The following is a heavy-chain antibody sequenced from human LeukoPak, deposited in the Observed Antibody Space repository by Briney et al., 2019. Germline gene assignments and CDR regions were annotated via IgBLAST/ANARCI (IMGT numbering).Heavy chain of an antibody. J-gene: IGHJ4*02. CDR2: IYSGGST. CDR1: GFTVSSNY. CDR3: ASTNYDILTGYFTTFDY. Sequence: GGSLRLSCAASGFTVSSNYMSWVRQAPGKGLEWVSVIYSGGSTYYADSVKGRFTISRDNSKNTLYLQMNSLRAEDTAVYYCASTNYDILTGYFTTFDYWGQGTLVTVSS. D-gene: IGHD3-9*01. V-gene: IGHV3-53*01.